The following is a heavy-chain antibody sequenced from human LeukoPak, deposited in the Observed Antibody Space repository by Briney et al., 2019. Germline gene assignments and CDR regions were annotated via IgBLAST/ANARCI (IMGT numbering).Heavy chain of an antibody. CDR2: IYSGGST. J-gene: IGHJ4*02. CDR3: ARGWCSSGWYEYYFDY. V-gene: IGHV3-53*01. Sequence: PGGSLRLSCAASGFTVSSNYMSWVRQAPGKGLEWVSVIYSGGSTYYADSVKGRFTISRDNSKNTLYLQMNSLRAEDTAVYYCARGWCSSGWYEYYFDYWGQGTLVTVSS. CDR1: GFTVSSNY. D-gene: IGHD6-19*01.